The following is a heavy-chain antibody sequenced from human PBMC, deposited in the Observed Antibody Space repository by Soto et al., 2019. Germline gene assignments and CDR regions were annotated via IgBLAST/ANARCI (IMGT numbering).Heavy chain of an antibody. J-gene: IGHJ2*01. CDR2: IYYSGST. Sequence: QVQLQESGPGLVKPSETLSLTCTVSGGSISSYYWSWIRQPPGKGLEWIGYIYYSGSTNYNPSLTARVTISVDTSKNQSALKPSSVTAADTAVYYCARSGDYYGSGSPNWYFDLWGRGTLVTVSS. V-gene: IGHV4-59*08. CDR1: GGSISSYY. CDR3: ARSGDYYGSGSPNWYFDL. D-gene: IGHD3-10*01.